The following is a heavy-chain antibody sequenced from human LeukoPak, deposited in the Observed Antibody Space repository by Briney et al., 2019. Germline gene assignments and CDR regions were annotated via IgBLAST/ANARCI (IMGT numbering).Heavy chain of an antibody. Sequence: PGVSLRLSCAASGFTFSSYWMSWVRQAPGKGLEWVANIKQDGSEKYYVDSVKGRFTISRDNAKNSLYLQMNSLRAEDTAVYYCARDSGLNYYDTVNAFDIWGQGTMVTVSS. CDR2: IKQDGSEK. D-gene: IGHD3-22*01. CDR1: GFTFSSYW. V-gene: IGHV3-7*04. J-gene: IGHJ3*02. CDR3: ARDSGLNYYDTVNAFDI.